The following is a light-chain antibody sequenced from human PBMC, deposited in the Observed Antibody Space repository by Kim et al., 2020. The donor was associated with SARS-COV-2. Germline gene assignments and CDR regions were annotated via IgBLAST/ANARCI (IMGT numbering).Light chain of an antibody. V-gene: IGLV1-44*01. J-gene: IGLJ2*01. CDR3: AAWDDSLNAVV. Sequence: PGQRVAISCFGSSSNIGSNTVNWYQLLPGTAPKLLIYTNNQRPSGVPDRFSGSKSGTSASLAISGLQSEDEADYYCAAWDDSLNAVVFGGGTKLTVL. CDR2: TNN. CDR1: SSNIGSNT.